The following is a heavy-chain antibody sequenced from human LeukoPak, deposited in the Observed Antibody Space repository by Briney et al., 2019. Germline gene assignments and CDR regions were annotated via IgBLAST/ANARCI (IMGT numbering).Heavy chain of an antibody. CDR1: GYSFTSYG. Sequence: GASVNVSCKASGYSFTSYGFNWVRQAPGQGLECMGWMSAYNGKTNYAHSLQGRVTVTADTSTSTAYMELRSLRSEDTAVYYCARGMGYSYGHPQGAFDIWGQGTMVTVSS. V-gene: IGHV1-18*01. D-gene: IGHD5-18*01. CDR2: MSAYNGKT. CDR3: ARGMGYSYGHPQGAFDI. J-gene: IGHJ3*02.